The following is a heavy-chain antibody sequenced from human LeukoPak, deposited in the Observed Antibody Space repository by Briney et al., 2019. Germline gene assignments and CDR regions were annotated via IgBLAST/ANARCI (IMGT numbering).Heavy chain of an antibody. CDR2: INPSGGST. Sequence: ASVKVSCKASGYTFNNHYMYWVRQAPGQGLEWMGVINPSGGSTSYAQKFQGRVTMTRDTSTRTVYMEVNSLRSEDTAVYYCARDSGGPSSSWYRPWFDPWGQGTLVTVSS. D-gene: IGHD6-13*01. V-gene: IGHV1-46*02. J-gene: IGHJ5*02. CDR1: GYTFNNHY. CDR3: ARDSGGPSSSWYRPWFDP.